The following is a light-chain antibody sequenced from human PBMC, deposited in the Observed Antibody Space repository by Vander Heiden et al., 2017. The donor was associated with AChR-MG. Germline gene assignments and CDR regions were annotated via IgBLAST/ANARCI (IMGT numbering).Light chain of an antibody. V-gene: IGLV2-11*01. CDR2: DVT. CDR1: SSDIGGYTY. J-gene: IGLJ3*02. CDR3: CSYAGTYTWV. Sequence: QSALTQPRSVSGSPGQSVTISCTGTSSDIGGYTYIAWYQQHPAKAPKVMMNDVTKRPSGVPDRVSASKSGNNDSPTISGLQAEDEADDYCCSYAGTYTWVFGGGTELTVL.